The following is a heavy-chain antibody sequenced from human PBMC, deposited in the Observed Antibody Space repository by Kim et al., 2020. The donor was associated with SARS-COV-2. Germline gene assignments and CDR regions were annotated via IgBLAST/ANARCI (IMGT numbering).Heavy chain of an antibody. Sequence: YLDSVQGRFTISRDDTKNTVFLQMNSLRAADTALYYCAKWRGAQSEFDFWGQGTRVTVSS. D-gene: IGHD1-26*01. V-gene: IGHV3-7*01. J-gene: IGHJ4*02. CDR3: AKWRGAQSEFDF.